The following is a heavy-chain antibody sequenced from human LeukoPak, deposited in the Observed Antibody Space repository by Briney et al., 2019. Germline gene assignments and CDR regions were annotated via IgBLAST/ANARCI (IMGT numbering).Heavy chain of an antibody. D-gene: IGHD6-13*01. CDR3: ARSRAAAAAYWFDP. V-gene: IGHV1-2*06. Sequence: ASVKVSCKASGYTFTGYYMHWVRQAPGQGLEWMGRTNPNSGGANYAQQFQGRVTMTRDTSISTAYMELSRLRSDDTAVYYCARSRAAAAAYWFDPWGRGTLVTVSS. J-gene: IGHJ5*02. CDR1: GYTFTGYY. CDR2: TNPNSGGA.